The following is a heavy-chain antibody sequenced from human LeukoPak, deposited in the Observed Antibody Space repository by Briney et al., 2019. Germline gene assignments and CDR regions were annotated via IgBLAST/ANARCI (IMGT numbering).Heavy chain of an antibody. CDR1: GFTFSSYS. J-gene: IGHJ4*02. V-gene: IGHV3-48*02. Sequence: GSLRLSCAASGFTFSSYSMNWVRQAPGKGLEWVSYISSSSSTIYYADSVKGRFTISRDNAKNSLYLQMNSLGDEDTAVYYCARDNFGTAMVTFLDYWGQGTLVTVSS. CDR3: ARDNFGTAMVTFLDY. CDR2: ISSSSSTI. D-gene: IGHD5-18*01.